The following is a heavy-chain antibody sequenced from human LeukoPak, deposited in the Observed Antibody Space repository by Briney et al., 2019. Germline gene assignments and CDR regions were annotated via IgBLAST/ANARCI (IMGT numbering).Heavy chain of an antibody. CDR1: GFTFSTYS. Sequence: GGSLRLSCAASGFTFSTYSMSWVRQVPGKGLEWVSSISSSSNDMYYADSVKGRFTISRDNAKNSLYLQMNSLRAEDTGVYYCARVATSGYWGQGTLVTVSS. J-gene: IGHJ4*02. CDR2: ISSSSNDM. CDR3: ARVATSGY. V-gene: IGHV3-21*01. D-gene: IGHD7-27*01.